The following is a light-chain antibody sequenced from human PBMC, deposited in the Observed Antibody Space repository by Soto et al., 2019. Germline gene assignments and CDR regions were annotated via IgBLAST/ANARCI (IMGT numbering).Light chain of an antibody. J-gene: IGLJ2*01. CDR3: QAWDRSTVV. V-gene: IGLV3-1*01. CDR2: QDS. Sequence: SYELTQPPSVSVSPGQTASITCSGDKLGDKYACWYQQKPGQSPVLVIYQDSKRPSGIPERFSGSNSGNTATLTISGTQAMDEADSYCQAWDRSTVVFGGGTKVTVL. CDR1: KLGDKY.